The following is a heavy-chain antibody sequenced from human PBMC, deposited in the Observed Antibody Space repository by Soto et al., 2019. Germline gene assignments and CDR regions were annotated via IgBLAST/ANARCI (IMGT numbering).Heavy chain of an antibody. CDR3: VRATAARQRDYSYHYYLHI. V-gene: IGHV1-46*03. D-gene: IGHD6-6*01. CDR1: GYTFINYY. CDR2: INPNGGST. J-gene: IGHJ6*03. Sequence: QVQLVQSGAEVKKPGASVKVSCKASGYTFINYYIHWERQDPGQGLEWMGVINPNGGSTVYAQKFHGRVTLNRDTSTSTVYVELSSLRSDDTAVYFCVRATAARQRDYSYHYYLHIWGKGTTVTVSS.